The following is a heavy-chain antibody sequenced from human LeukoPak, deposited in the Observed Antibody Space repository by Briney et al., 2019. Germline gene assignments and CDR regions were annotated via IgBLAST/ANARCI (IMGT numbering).Heavy chain of an antibody. V-gene: IGHV1-8*02. Sequence: ASVKVSCKASGYTFTSYGISWVRQATGQGLEWMGWMNPNSGNTGYAQKFQGRVTMTRNTSISTAYMELSSLRSEDTAVYYCARDYYGGHNLYNFDFWGQGTRVIVSS. J-gene: IGHJ4*02. D-gene: IGHD3-10*01. CDR1: GYTFTSYG. CDR2: MNPNSGNT. CDR3: ARDYYGGHNLYNFDF.